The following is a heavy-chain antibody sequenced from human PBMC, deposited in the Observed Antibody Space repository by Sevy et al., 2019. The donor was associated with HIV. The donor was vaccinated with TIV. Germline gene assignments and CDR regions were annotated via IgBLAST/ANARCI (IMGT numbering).Heavy chain of an antibody. CDR3: AKLHSRMIPGNGAHDY. CDR1: GFSFSNYV. Sequence: GGSLRLSCTASGFSFSNYVMAWVRQAPGKGLEWVSSVSPTSLSTYYAESVKGRFTISRDNSKNALYLQMNSLRAEDTALYYCAKLHSRMIPGNGAHDYWGRGTLVTVSS. D-gene: IGHD3-16*01. J-gene: IGHJ4*01. CDR2: VSPTSLST. V-gene: IGHV3-23*01.